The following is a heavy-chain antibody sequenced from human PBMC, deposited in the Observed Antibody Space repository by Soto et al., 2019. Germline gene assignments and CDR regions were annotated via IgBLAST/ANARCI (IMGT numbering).Heavy chain of an antibody. J-gene: IGHJ6*03. CDR1: GFILSDCA. CDR3: ARDLSWGSNWYYYMDV. D-gene: IGHD7-27*01. CDR2: ISSGSIVI. V-gene: IGHV3-48*01. Sequence: EVQLVESGGGLVQPGGSLRLSYATSGFILSDCAMNWVRQAPGKGLEWVSYISSGSIVIDYADAVKGRFTVSRDNARNSLYLQMNSLRAEDTAVYYCARDLSWGSNWYYYMDVWGKGTTVTVSS.